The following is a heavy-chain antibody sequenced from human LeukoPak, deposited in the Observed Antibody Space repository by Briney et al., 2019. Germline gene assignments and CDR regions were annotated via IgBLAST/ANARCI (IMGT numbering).Heavy chain of an antibody. J-gene: IGHJ4*02. D-gene: IGHD3-22*01. CDR3: AKRGVVIRVILVGFHEEAYYFDS. CDR2: ISDSGGST. CDR1: GITLSNYG. Sequence: GGSLRLSCAVSGITLSNYGMSWVRQAPGRGLEWVAGISDSGGSTNYADSVKGRFTISRDNPKNTLYLQMNSLRAEDTAVYFCAKRGVVIRVILVGFHEEAYYFDSWGQGALVTVSS. V-gene: IGHV3-23*01.